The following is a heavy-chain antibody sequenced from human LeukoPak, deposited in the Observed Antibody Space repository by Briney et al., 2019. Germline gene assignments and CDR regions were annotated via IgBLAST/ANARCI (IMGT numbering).Heavy chain of an antibody. Sequence: GGSLRLSCAASGFTFSSYDMSWVRQAPGKGLEWVSSVSSSDGSAYADSVKGRFTISRDNSKNTLYLQMNSLRAEDTAVYYCARGRGYASSWSVSWFDYWGQGTLVTVSS. V-gene: IGHV3-23*01. CDR1: GFTFSSYD. CDR3: ARGRGYASSWSVSWFDY. CDR2: VSSSDGSA. D-gene: IGHD6-13*01. J-gene: IGHJ4*02.